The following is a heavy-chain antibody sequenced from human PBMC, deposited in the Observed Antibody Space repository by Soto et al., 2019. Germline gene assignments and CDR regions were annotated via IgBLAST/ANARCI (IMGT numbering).Heavy chain of an antibody. CDR2: ISGSGGDT. CDR3: AKGGRSSSGLDFDY. Sequence: EVQLLESGGGLVQTGGSLRLSCAASGFTFSSYAMNWVRQAPGKGLEWVSTISGSGGDTYYADSVKGRFSISRDNSKYTRSLQMDSLRAEDTAVYYCAKGGRSSSGLDFDYRGQGTLVTVSS. CDR1: GFTFSSYA. D-gene: IGHD6-6*01. J-gene: IGHJ4*02. V-gene: IGHV3-23*01.